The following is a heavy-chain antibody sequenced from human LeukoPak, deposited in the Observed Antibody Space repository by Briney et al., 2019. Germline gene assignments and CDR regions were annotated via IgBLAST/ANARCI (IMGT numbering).Heavy chain of an antibody. J-gene: IGHJ4*02. CDR2: IYPGDSDT. V-gene: IGHV5-51*01. CDR3: ARRLRYYDILTGYSPEGYFDY. D-gene: IGHD3-9*01. CDR1: GYSFTSYW. Sequence: PGESLQISCQGSGYSFTSYWIGWVRQVPGKGLEWMGIIYPGDSDTRYSPSFQGQVTISADKSISTAYLQWSSLKASDTAMYYCARRLRYYDILTGYSPEGYFDYWGQGTLVTVSS.